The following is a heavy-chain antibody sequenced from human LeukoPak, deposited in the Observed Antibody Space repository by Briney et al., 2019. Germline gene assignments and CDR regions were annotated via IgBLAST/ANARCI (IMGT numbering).Heavy chain of an antibody. Sequence: SETLSLTCTVSGGSISSYYWSWIRQPPGKGLEWIGYFYTSGSTNYNPSLKSRVTISVDTSKNQFSLKLSSVTAADTAVYYCARSKGPFDYWGQGTLVTVSS. CDR3: ARSKGPFDY. J-gene: IGHJ4*02. V-gene: IGHV4-4*09. CDR2: FYTSGST. CDR1: GGSISSYY.